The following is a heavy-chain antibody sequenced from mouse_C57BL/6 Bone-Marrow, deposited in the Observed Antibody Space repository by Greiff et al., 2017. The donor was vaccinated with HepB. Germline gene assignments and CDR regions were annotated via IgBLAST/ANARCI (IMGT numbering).Heavy chain of an antibody. Sequence: QVQLKESGPELVKPGASVKISCKASGYAFSSSWMNWVKQRPGKGLEWIGRIYPGDGDTNYNGKFKGKATLTADKSSSTAYMQLSSLTSEDSAVYFCARELRYFDYWGQGTTRTVSS. CDR2: IYPGDGDT. D-gene: IGHD1-1*01. V-gene: IGHV1-82*01. CDR3: ARELRYFDY. J-gene: IGHJ2*01. CDR1: GYAFSSSW.